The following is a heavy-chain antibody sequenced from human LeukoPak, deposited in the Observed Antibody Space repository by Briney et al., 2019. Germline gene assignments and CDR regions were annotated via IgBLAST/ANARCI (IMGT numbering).Heavy chain of an antibody. Sequence: QPGRSLRLSCAASGFTFDDYVMHWVRQAPGKGLEWVSTISWYSFTVRYADSVKGRFTISRDNAKNSLYLQMDSLRTEDTALYYCAKGLPYFDWADYWGQGTLVTVSS. CDR1: GFTFDDYV. J-gene: IGHJ4*02. CDR3: AKGLPYFDWADY. D-gene: IGHD3-9*01. V-gene: IGHV3-9*01. CDR2: ISWYSFTV.